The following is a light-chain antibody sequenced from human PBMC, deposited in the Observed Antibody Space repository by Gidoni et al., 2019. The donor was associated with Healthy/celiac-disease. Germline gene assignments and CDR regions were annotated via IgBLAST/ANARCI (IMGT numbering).Light chain of an antibody. CDR1: KLGDKY. J-gene: IGLJ2*01. CDR3: QAWDSSLGVV. Sequence: SSELTHPPSVSVSPGQTASITCSGDKLGDKYACWYQQKPGQSPVLVIYQDSKRPSGIPERFSGSNSGNTATLTISGTQAMDEADYYCQAWDSSLGVVFGGGTKLTVL. CDR2: QDS. V-gene: IGLV3-1*01.